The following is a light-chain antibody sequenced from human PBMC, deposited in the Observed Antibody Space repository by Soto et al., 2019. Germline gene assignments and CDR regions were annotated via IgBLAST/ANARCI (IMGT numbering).Light chain of an antibody. CDR1: SCDVGGYNY. Sequence: QSALTQPAAVAGSPGQSITIACTGTSCDVGGYNYVSWYQLHPGKAPRLVIYDVSIRPPAVSDRFSGSTSGNTASLTISGLQAEDEADYYCSSYTATRTVVFGGGTKLTVL. J-gene: IGLJ3*02. CDR2: DVS. CDR3: SSYTATRTVV. V-gene: IGLV2-14*03.